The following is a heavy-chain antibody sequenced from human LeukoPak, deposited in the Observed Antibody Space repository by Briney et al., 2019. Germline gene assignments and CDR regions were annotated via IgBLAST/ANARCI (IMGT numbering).Heavy chain of an antibody. CDR3: ARHSSNSGSYYDRWFDP. J-gene: IGHJ5*02. Sequence: SETLSLTCTVSGGSISSDYWNWIRQPPGKGLEWIGYIYTSGSTNYNPSLKSQVTISVDTSRNQFSLKLSSVTAADTAVYYCARHSSNSGSYYDRWFDPWGQGTLVTVSS. V-gene: IGHV4-4*09. CDR2: IYTSGST. D-gene: IGHD1-26*01. CDR1: GGSISSDY.